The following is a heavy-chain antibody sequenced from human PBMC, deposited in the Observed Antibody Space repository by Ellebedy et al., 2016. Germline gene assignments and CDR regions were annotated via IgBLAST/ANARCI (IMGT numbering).Heavy chain of an antibody. V-gene: IGHV3-7*03. Sequence: GGSLRLSCEASGFTFSSYWMGWVRHSPGEGLEWVANIKQDGSDKYYVDSVGGRFTISRDNAKNSLYLQMHSLRAEDTAVYYCARGRYTSGLYPDYFDSWGQGTLVTVSS. CDR2: IKQDGSDK. CDR1: GFTFSSYW. D-gene: IGHD6-19*01. CDR3: ARGRYTSGLYPDYFDS. J-gene: IGHJ4*02.